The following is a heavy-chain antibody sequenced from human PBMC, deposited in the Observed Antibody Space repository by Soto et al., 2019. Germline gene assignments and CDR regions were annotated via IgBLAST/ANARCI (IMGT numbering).Heavy chain of an antibody. CDR3: ARDRDYYYGMDV. D-gene: IGHD3-10*01. CDR1: GGSTSSGDYY. Sequence: SETLSLTCTVSGGSTSSGDYYWSWIRQPPGKGLEWIGYIYYSGSTYYNPSLKSRVTISVDTSKNQFSLKLSSVTAADTAVHYCARDRDYYYGMDVWGQGTTVTVSS. V-gene: IGHV4-30-4*01. J-gene: IGHJ6*02. CDR2: IYYSGST.